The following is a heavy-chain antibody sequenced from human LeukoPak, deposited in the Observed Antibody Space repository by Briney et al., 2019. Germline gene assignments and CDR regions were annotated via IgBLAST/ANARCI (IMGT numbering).Heavy chain of an antibody. D-gene: IGHD3-16*01. CDR1: GFTFSESW. CDR3: ATYSHWVAGDV. J-gene: IGHJ6*02. CDR2: TNQDGSEK. V-gene: IGHV3-7*01. Sequence: AGGSLRLSCAASGFTFSESWMSWVRQAPGKGLEWVANTNQDGSEKDYVDSVKGRFTITRDNARKSLYLQMSSLRVEDTAVYYCATYSHWVAGDVWGQGTTVTVSS.